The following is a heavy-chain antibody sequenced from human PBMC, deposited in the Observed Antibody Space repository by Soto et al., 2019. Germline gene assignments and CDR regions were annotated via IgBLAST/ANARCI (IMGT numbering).Heavy chain of an antibody. CDR3: ARERAYCSSTSCYFGPVAGTGEFGY. CDR1: GGSISSGGYY. V-gene: IGHV4-31*03. J-gene: IGHJ4*02. CDR2: LYYSGST. Sequence: QVQLQESGPGLVKPSQTLSLTCTVSGGSISSGGYYWSWIRQHPGKGLEWIGYLYYSGSTYYNPSLKSRVTLPVDTSKNQFSLKLSSVTAADSAVYYCARERAYCSSTSCYFGPVAGTGEFGYWGQGTLVTVSS. D-gene: IGHD2-2*01.